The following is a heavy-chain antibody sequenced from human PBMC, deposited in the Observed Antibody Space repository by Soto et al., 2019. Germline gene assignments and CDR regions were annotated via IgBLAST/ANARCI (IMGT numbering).Heavy chain of an antibody. J-gene: IGHJ4*02. CDR3: ARVGIFGVVVPLLDS. CDR2: ISGYNANT. D-gene: IGHD3-3*01. V-gene: IGHV1-18*04. CDR1: GYTFTRYG. Sequence: ASVKVSCKASGYTFTRYGISWVRQAPGQGLEWMGWISGYNANTNYAENLQDRVTMTTDTSTNTAYMELRSLRSDDTTMYYCARVGIFGVVVPLLDSLGQGTLVTVSS.